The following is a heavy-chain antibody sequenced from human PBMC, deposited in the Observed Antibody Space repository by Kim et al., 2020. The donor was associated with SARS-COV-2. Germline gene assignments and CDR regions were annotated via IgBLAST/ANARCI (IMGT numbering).Heavy chain of an antibody. V-gene: IGHV1-3*01. CDR2: VNAGKGNT. CDR3: AWGWFGEFLASLDY. J-gene: IGHJ4*02. D-gene: IGHD3-10*01. CDR1: GYSFSDYT. Sequence: ASVKVSCKASGYSFSDYTIHWVRQAPGQRLEWMGWVNAGKGNTRYSPKFQGRVTITRDTSATTADMELSSLRSEDTALYFCAWGWFGEFLASLDYWGQGTQVSVSS.